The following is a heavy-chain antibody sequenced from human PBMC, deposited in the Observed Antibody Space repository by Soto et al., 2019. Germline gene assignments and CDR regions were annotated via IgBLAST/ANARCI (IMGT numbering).Heavy chain of an antibody. D-gene: IGHD3-10*01. CDR3: ARQHYGSGSYYLYGMDV. CDR1: GSSISSISYY. CDR2: IYYSGST. V-gene: IGHV4-39*01. Sequence: SETLSLTCIVAGSSISSISYYWGWIRQPPGKGLEWIGSIYYSGSTYYNPSLKSRVTISVDTSKNQFSLKLSSVTAADTAVYYCARQHYGSGSYYLYGMDVWGQGTTVT. J-gene: IGHJ6*02.